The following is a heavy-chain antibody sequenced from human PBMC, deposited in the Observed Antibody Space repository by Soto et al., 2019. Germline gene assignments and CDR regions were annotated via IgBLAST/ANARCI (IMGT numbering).Heavy chain of an antibody. V-gene: IGHV1-18*01. CDR3: ARDTLLDLRFLEWPAGANFDY. CDR1: GYTFTSYG. D-gene: IGHD3-3*01. J-gene: IGHJ4*02. Sequence: ASVKVSCKASGYTFTSYGISWVRQAPGQGLEWMGWISAYNGNTNYAQKLQGRVTMTTDTSTSTAYMELRSLRSDDTAVYYCARDTLLDLRFLEWPAGANFDYWGQGTLVTVSS. CDR2: ISAYNGNT.